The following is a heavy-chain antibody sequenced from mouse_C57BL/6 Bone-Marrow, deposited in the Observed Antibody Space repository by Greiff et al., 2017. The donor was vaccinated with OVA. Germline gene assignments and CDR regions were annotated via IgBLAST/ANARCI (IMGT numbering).Heavy chain of an antibody. J-gene: IGHJ3*01. V-gene: IGHV1-64*01. Sequence: QVQLKQPGAELVKPGASVKLSCKASGYTFTSYWMHWVKQRPGQGLEWIGMIHPNSGSTNYNEKFKSKATLTVDKSSSTAYMQLSSLTSEDSAVYYCASPSYGSTWFAYWGQGTLVTVSA. CDR1: GYTFTSYW. CDR2: IHPNSGST. CDR3: ASPSYGSTWFAY. D-gene: IGHD1-1*01.